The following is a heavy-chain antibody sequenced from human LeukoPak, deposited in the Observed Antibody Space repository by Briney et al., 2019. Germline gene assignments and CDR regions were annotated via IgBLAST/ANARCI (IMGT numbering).Heavy chain of an antibody. J-gene: IGHJ4*02. V-gene: IGHV1-2*02. CDR1: GYTFTRYA. D-gene: IGHD2-21*02. CDR2: INPNSGGT. Sequence: ASVTVSCKASGYTFTRYAIIRVRQAPGQGLEWMGWINPNSGGTNYAQKFQGRVTMTRDTSISTAYMELSRLRSDDTAVYYCARDGAYCGGDCYYYWGQGTLVTVSS. CDR3: ARDGAYCGGDCYYY.